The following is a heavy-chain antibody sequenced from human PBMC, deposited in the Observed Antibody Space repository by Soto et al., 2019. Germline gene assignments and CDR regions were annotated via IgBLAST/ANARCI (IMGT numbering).Heavy chain of an antibody. CDR3: AKVYYPSEYYYYYYGMDV. CDR1: GFTFSSYG. D-gene: IGHD3-10*01. CDR2: ISYDGSNK. V-gene: IGHV3-30*18. J-gene: IGHJ6*02. Sequence: GGSLRLSCAASGFTFSSYGMHWVRQAPGKGLEWVAVISYDGSNKYYADSVKGRFTISRDNSKNTLYLQMNSLRAEDTAVYYCAKVYYPSEYYYYYYGMDVWGQGTTVTV.